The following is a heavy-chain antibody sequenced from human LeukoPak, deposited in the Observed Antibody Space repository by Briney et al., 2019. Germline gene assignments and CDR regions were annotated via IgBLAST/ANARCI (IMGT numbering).Heavy chain of an antibody. D-gene: IGHD6-13*01. CDR1: GFTVSSNY. J-gene: IGHJ4*02. V-gene: IGHV3-53*01. CDR2: IYSGGST. Sequence: GGSLRLSCVASGFTVSSNYMSWVRQAPGKGLEWVSVIYSGGSTYYADSVKGRFTISRDNSKNTLYLQMYGLRAEDTAVYYCARVGAYRSSWTGHFDYWGQGTLVTVSS. CDR3: ARVGAYRSSWTGHFDY.